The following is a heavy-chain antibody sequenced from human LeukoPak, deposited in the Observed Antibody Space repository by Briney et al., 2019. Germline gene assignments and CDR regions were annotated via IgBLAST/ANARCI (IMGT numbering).Heavy chain of an antibody. J-gene: IGHJ4*02. Sequence: APVKVSCKASGYTFTGYYMHWVRQAPGQGLEWMGRINPNSGGTNYAQKFQGRVTMTRDTSISTAYMELSRLRSDDTAVYYCARGENLEWLLSIDYWGQGTLVTVSS. D-gene: IGHD3-3*01. CDR1: GYTFTGYY. CDR2: INPNSGGT. V-gene: IGHV1-2*06. CDR3: ARGENLEWLLSIDY.